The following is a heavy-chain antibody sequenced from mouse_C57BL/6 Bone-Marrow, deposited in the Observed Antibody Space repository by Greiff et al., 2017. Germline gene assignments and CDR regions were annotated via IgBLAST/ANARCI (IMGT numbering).Heavy chain of an antibody. CDR2: ISSGGSYT. D-gene: IGHD1-2*01. CDR3: ACLGCYGGTWFAY. V-gene: IGHV5-6*01. J-gene: IGHJ3*01. Sequence: EVKVVESGGDLVKPGGSLKLSCAASGFTFSSYGMSWVRQTPDKRLEWVATISSGGSYTYYPDSVKGRFTISRDNAKNTLYLQMSSRTSEDTALYYCACLGCYGGTWFAYWGQGTLVTVSA. CDR1: GFTFSSYG.